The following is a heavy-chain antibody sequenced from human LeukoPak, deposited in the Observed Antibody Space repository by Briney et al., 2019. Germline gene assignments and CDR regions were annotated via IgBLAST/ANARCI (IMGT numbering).Heavy chain of an antibody. CDR1: GFTFSTYA. J-gene: IGHJ4*02. CDR3: AKTSGWPYYFDY. V-gene: IGHV3-23*01. Sequence: GGSLRLSCAASGFTFSTYAMSWVRQPPGKGLEWVSAITGRGGNTYYADSVKGRFTISRDNSKNTVYLQVNSLRAEDTAVYYCAKTSGWPYYFDYWGQGTLVTVSS. D-gene: IGHD6-19*01. CDR2: ITGRGGNT.